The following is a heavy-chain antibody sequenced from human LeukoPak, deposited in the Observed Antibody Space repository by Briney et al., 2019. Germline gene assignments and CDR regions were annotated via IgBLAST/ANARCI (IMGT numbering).Heavy chain of an antibody. J-gene: IGHJ6*03. V-gene: IGHV1-18*01. Sequence: ASVKVSCKASGYTFTNYGITWVRQAPGQGLEWMGWISGYQGSTKYAQNFQGRVTMTTDTSTSTAYMELRSLRSDDTAVYYCARATSSIAARAYYYYYYMDVWGKGTTVTVSS. CDR1: GYTFTNYG. D-gene: IGHD6-6*01. CDR2: ISGYQGST. CDR3: ARATSSIAARAYYYYYYMDV.